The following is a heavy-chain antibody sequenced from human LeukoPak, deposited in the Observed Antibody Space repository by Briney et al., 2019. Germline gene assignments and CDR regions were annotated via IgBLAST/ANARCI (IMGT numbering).Heavy chain of an antibody. CDR2: IYHSGST. D-gene: IGHD6-13*01. J-gene: IGHJ3*02. CDR1: GGSISSGGYY. V-gene: IGHV4-30-2*01. Sequence: SQTLSLTCTVSGGSISSGGYYWSWIRQPPGKGLEWIGYIYHSGSTYYNPSLKSRVTISVGRSKNQFSLKLSSVTAADTAVYYCASCPGYSSSWSDARAPAINAFDIWGQGTMVTVSS. CDR3: ASCPGYSSSWSDARAPAINAFDI.